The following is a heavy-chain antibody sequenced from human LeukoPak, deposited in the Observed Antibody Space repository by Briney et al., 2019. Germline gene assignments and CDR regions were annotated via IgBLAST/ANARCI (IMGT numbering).Heavy chain of an antibody. CDR1: GYSISSGYYW. D-gene: IGHD6-19*01. J-gene: IGHJ4*02. CDR3: ARRIAVAGTSFDY. Sequence: TLSLTCTVSGYSISSGYYWGWIRQPPGKALEWLALIYWDDDKRYSPSLKSRLTITKDTSKNQVVLTMTNMDPVDTATYYCARRIAVAGTSFDYWGQGTLVTVSS. V-gene: IGHV2-5*02. CDR2: IYWDDDK.